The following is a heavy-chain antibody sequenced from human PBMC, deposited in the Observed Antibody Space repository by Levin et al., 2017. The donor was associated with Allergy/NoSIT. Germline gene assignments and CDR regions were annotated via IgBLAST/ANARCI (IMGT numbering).Heavy chain of an antibody. J-gene: IGHJ4*02. CDR2: IHYRGTT. V-gene: IGHV4-59*01. CDR3: ARDRVGATPF. Sequence: PSETLSLTCSVSGGSISGFYWSWLRQTPGKGLEWIGHIHYRGTTDFNPSLKNRVAISVDTSSNQFSLKLFSVTAADTGMYYCARDRVGATPFWGQGALVTVAS. D-gene: IGHD1-26*01. CDR1: GGSISGFY.